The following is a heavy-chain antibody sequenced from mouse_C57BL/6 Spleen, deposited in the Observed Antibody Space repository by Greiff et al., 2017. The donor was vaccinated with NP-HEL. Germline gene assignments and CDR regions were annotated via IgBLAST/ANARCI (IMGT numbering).Heavy chain of an antibody. CDR3: AREDSGAMDY. CDR2: IDPSDSET. Sequence: QVQLKQPGAELVRPGSSVKLSCKASGYTFTSYWMHWVKQRPIQGLEWIGNIDPSDSETHYNQKFKDKATLTVDKSSSTAYMQLSSLTSEDSAVYYCAREDSGAMDYWGQGTSVTVSS. V-gene: IGHV1-52*01. D-gene: IGHD1-3*01. CDR1: GYTFTSYW. J-gene: IGHJ4*01.